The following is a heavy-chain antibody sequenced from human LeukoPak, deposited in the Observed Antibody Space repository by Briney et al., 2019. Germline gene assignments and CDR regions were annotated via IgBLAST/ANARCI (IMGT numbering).Heavy chain of an antibody. CDR1: GYSISSGSY. CDR3: ARGLVATTMNWFVP. V-gene: IGHV4-38-2*02. Sequence: PSETLSLTCTVSGYSISSGSYWGWIRQPPGKELEWIGSIFHSGSTNYNPSLKSRVTISVDTSKNQFSLKLSSVTAADTAVYYCARGLVATTMNWFVPWGQGTLVTVSS. CDR2: IFHSGST. J-gene: IGHJ5*02. D-gene: IGHD5-12*01.